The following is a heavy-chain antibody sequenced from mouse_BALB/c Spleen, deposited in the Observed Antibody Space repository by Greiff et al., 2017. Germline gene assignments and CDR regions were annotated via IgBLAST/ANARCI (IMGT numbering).Heavy chain of an antibody. J-gene: IGHJ4*01. CDR1: GFTFSSYA. Sequence: EVQLVESGGGLVKPGGSLKLSCAASGFTFSSYAMSWVRQTPEKRLEWVASISSGGSTYYPDSVKGRFTISRDNARNILYLQMSSLRSEDTAMYYCARGMVTNAMDYWGQGTSVTVSS. D-gene: IGHD2-1*01. CDR2: ISSGGST. CDR3: ARGMVTNAMDY. V-gene: IGHV5-6-5*01.